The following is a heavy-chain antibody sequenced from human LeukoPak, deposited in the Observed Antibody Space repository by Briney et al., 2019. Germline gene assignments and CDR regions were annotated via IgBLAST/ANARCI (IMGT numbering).Heavy chain of an antibody. CDR2: ISAYNGNT. Sequence: ASVKVSCKASGYTFTSYGISWVRQAPGQGLEWMGWISAYNGNTNYAQKLQGRVTMTTDTSTSAAYMELRSLRSDDTAVYYCARGVDSSGYSALDAFDIWGQGTMVTVPS. J-gene: IGHJ3*02. CDR3: ARGVDSSGYSALDAFDI. V-gene: IGHV1-18*01. CDR1: GYTFTSYG. D-gene: IGHD3-22*01.